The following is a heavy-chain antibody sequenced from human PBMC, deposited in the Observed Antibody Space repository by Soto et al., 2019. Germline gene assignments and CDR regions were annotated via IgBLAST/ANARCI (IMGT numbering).Heavy chain of an antibody. CDR1: GFTFSSYD. Sequence: PGGSLRLSCAASGFTFSSYDMSWVRQAPGKGLEWVSAISGSGGSTYYADSVKGRFTISRDNSKNTLYLQMNSLRAEDTAVYYCAKGGYIWGSYRYGHFDYWGQGTLVTVSS. CDR2: ISGSGGST. CDR3: AKGGYIWGSYRYGHFDY. V-gene: IGHV3-23*01. D-gene: IGHD3-16*02. J-gene: IGHJ4*02.